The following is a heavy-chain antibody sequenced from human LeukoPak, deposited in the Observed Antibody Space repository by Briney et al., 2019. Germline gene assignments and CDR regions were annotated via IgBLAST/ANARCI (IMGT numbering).Heavy chain of an antibody. CDR1: GGSISTYY. CDR2: IYYSGST. J-gene: IGHJ2*01. D-gene: IGHD2-15*01. V-gene: IGHV4-59*12. Sequence: SETLSLTCTVSGGSISTYYWSWIRQPPGKGLEWIGYIYYSGSTNYNPSLKSRVTISLDTSKNQFSLKLSSVTAADTAVYYCARRHCSGGNCYPWYFDPWGRGTLVIVSS. CDR3: ARRHCSGGNCYPWYFDP.